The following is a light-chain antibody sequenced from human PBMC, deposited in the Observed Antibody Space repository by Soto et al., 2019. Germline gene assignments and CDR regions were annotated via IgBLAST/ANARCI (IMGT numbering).Light chain of an antibody. CDR1: SSDVGGYNY. CDR2: DVS. CDR3: SSYTRSSTLV. Sequence: QSALTQPASVSGSPGQSITISCTGTSSDVGGYNYVSWYQQHPGKAPKLMIYDVSNRPSGVSNRFSGSKSGNTASLTISGLQAEYEADYYCSSYTRSSTLVFGGGTTLPVL. J-gene: IGLJ2*01. V-gene: IGLV2-14*01.